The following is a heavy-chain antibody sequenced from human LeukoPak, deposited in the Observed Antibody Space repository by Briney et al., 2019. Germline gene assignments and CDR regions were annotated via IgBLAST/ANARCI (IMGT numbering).Heavy chain of an antibody. CDR2: ISYDGSNK. CDR1: GFTFSSYG. J-gene: IGHJ6*02. Sequence: GGSLRLSCAASGFTFSSYGMHWVRQAPGKGLEWVAVISYDGSNKYYADSVKGRFTISRDNSKNTLYLQMNSLRAGDTAVYYCAKDRKSLAARCGYGMDVWGQGTTVTVSS. CDR3: AKDRKSLAARCGYGMDV. V-gene: IGHV3-30*18. D-gene: IGHD6-6*01.